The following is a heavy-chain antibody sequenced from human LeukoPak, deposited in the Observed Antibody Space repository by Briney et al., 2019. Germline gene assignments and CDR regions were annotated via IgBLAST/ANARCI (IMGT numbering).Heavy chain of an antibody. J-gene: IGHJ4*02. Sequence: ASVKVSCKASGYTFTGYYMHWVRQAPGQGLEWMGWINPNSGGTNYAQKFQGRVTMTRDTSISTAYMELSGLRSDDTAVYYCASLPGIAVAGDEYYFDYWGQGTLVTVSS. CDR2: INPNSGGT. D-gene: IGHD6-13*01. CDR1: GYTFTGYY. CDR3: ASLPGIAVAGDEYYFDY. V-gene: IGHV1-2*02.